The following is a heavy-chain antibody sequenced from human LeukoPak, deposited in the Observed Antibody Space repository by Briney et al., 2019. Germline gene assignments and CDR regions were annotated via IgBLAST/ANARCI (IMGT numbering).Heavy chain of an antibody. CDR2: INPSGGST. J-gene: IGHJ4*02. Sequence: ASVKVSCKASGYTFTSFYMHWVRQAPGQGLEWMGLINPSGGSTSYAQKFQGRITMTRDTSTSTVYMEVSSLRSEDTAVYYCARDRITVVRNPLDYWGQGTLVTVSS. CDR3: ARDRITVVRNPLDY. CDR1: GYTFTSFY. D-gene: IGHD3-10*01. V-gene: IGHV1-46*01.